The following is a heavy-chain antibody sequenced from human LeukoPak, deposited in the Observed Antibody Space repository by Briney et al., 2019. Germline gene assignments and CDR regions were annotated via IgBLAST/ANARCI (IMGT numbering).Heavy chain of an antibody. J-gene: IGHJ3*02. Sequence: PSETLSLTCTVSGGSISSYYWSWIRQPPGKGLEWIGYLYYSGSTNYNPSLKRRVTISVDTSKNQFSLKLSSVTAADTAVYYCARELSGYDAFDIWGQGTMVTVSS. D-gene: IGHD3-10*01. CDR3: ARELSGYDAFDI. CDR1: GGSISSYY. V-gene: IGHV4-59*01. CDR2: LYYSGST.